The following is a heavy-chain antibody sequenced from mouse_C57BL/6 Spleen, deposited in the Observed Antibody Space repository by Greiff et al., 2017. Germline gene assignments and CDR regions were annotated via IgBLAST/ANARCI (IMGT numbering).Heavy chain of an antibody. J-gene: IGHJ2*01. CDR1: GYSFTGYY. CDR3: ARGGYGSVDY. V-gene: IGHV1-42*01. Sequence: VQLKQSGPELVKPGASVKISCKASGYSFTGYYMNWVKQSPEKSLEWIGEINPSTGGTTYNQKFKAKATLTVDKSSSTAYMQLKSLTSEDSAVYYCARGGYGSVDYWGQGTTLTVSS. D-gene: IGHD1-1*01. CDR2: INPSTGGT.